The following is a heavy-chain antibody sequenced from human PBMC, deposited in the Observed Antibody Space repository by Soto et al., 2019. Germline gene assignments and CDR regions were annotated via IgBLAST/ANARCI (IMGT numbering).Heavy chain of an antibody. CDR2: ISYSTK. J-gene: IGHJ4*02. V-gene: IGHV3-48*02. CDR3: ARVYCSGGTCTLDY. D-gene: IGHD2-15*01. CDR1: GFTFNTYS. Sequence: GGSLRLSCAAAGFTFNTYSMSWVRQAPGKGLEWVSYISYSTKYYADSEKGRFTISRDNAKNSLYLQMSSLRDEDTAVYYCARVYCSGGTCTLDYWGQGT.